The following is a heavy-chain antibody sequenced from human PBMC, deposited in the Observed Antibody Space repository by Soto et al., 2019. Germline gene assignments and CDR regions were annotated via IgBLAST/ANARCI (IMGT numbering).Heavy chain of an antibody. D-gene: IGHD1-26*01. V-gene: IGHV4-30-2*01. J-gene: IGHJ5*02. CDR3: ARKMAASGIYEYWFEP. Sequence: QLQLQESGSGLVKPSQTLSLTCAVSGGSISSGGYSWSWIRQPPGKGLEWIGYIYHSGSTYYNPSLKSRVTISVDRSMNQFSLKLSSVTAADTAVYYCARKMAASGIYEYWFEPWGQGILVTVSS. CDR1: GGSISSGGYS. CDR2: IYHSGST.